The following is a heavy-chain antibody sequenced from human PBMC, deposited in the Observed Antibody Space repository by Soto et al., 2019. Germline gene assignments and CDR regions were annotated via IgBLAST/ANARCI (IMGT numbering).Heavy chain of an antibody. V-gene: IGHV6-1*01. CDR1: GDSVSSNSAA. CDR2: TYYRSKWYN. D-gene: IGHD6-19*01. Sequence: PSQTLSLTCAISGDSVSSNSAAWNWIRQSPSRGLEWLGRTYYRSKWYNDYAVSVKSRITINPDTSKNQFSLQLNSVTPEDTAVYYCASSQRLYYSGWIYYYGMDVWGQGTTVTVSS. CDR3: ASSQRLYYSGWIYYYGMDV. J-gene: IGHJ6*02.